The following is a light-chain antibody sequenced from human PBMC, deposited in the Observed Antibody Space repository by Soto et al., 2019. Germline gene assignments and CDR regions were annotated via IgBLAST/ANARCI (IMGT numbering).Light chain of an antibody. CDR1: QSVSSSY. J-gene: IGKJ2*02. CDR2: GAS. CDR3: QQYGSSRT. V-gene: IGKV3-20*01. Sequence: EIVLTQSPGTLSLSPGERATLSCRASQSVSSSYLAWYQQKPGQAPRLLIYGASSRATGIPDRFSGSGSGTDFTLTISRLEPEDFEVYYCQQYGSSRTFGQGTKLEIK.